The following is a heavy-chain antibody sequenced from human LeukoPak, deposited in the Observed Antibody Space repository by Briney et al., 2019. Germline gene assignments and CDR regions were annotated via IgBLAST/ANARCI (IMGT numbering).Heavy chain of an antibody. CDR1: GFTFSSYW. D-gene: IGHD4-17*01. Sequence: PGGSLRLSCAVSGFTFSSYWMHWVRQAPGRGLVWVSRINSDGNSTNYADSVKGRFPISRDNAKNTLYLQMNGLRAEDTAVYYCARDPAMTAVTNVDFWGQGTLVTVSS. CDR3: ARDPAMTAVTNVDF. CDR2: INSDGNST. V-gene: IGHV3-74*01. J-gene: IGHJ4*02.